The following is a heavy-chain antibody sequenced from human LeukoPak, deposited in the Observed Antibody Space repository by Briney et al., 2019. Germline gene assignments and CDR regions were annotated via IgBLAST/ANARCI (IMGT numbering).Heavy chain of an antibody. CDR2: ISSSSSYI. CDR1: GFTFSSYS. J-gene: IGHJ4*02. CDR3: ARDYVWGSYPRGFDY. V-gene: IGHV3-21*01. Sequence: GGSLRLSCAASGFTFSSYSMNWVRQAPGKGLEWVSSISSSSSYIYYADSVKGRFTISRDNAKNSLYLQMNSLRAEDTAVYYCARDYVWGSYPRGFDYWGQGTLVTVSS. D-gene: IGHD3-16*02.